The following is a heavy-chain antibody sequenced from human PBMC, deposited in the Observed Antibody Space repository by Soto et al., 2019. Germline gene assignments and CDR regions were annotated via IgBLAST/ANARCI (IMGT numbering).Heavy chain of an antibody. V-gene: IGHV3-48*02. CDR1: GFTFSTYN. Sequence: GGSLRLSCAASGFTFSTYNMNWVRQAPGKGLEWVSYISSSSSTIYYADSVKGRFTISRDNAKNSLYLQINSLRDEDTAVYYCTRIARITIFGVPVPYGLDVWGQGTTVTVSS. CDR2: ISSSSSTI. CDR3: TRIARITIFGVPVPYGLDV. J-gene: IGHJ6*02. D-gene: IGHD3-3*01.